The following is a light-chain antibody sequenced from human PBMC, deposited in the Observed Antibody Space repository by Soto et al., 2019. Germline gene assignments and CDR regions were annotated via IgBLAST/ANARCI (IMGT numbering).Light chain of an antibody. CDR3: QSVDGKYVV. CDR1: SGSIASDY. J-gene: IGLJ2*01. CDR2: EDS. Sequence: NFMLTQPHSVSESPGQTVTISFTRSSGSIASDYVQWYQQRPGSAPINVIFEDSQRPSGVPDRFSGSIDSSSNSASLTISRLTTEDAAGYYCQSVDGKYVVVGGGTKLTVL. V-gene: IGLV6-57*04.